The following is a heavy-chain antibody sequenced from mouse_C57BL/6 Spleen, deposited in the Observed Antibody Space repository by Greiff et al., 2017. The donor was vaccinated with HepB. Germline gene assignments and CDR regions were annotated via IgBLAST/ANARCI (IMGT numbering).Heavy chain of an antibody. V-gene: IGHV1-66*01. CDR2: IYPGSGNT. CDR3: ARSYGSSYVPWFAY. J-gene: IGHJ3*01. CDR1: GYSFTSYY. Sequence: QVQLQQSGPELVKPGASVKISCKASGYSFTSYYIHWVKQRPGQGLEWIGWIYPGSGNTKYNEKFKGKATLTADTSSSTAYMQLSSLTSEDSAVYYCARSYGSSYVPWFAYWGQGTLVTVSA. D-gene: IGHD1-1*01.